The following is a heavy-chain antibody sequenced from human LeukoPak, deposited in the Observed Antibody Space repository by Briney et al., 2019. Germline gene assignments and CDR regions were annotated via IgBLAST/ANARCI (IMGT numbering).Heavy chain of an antibody. CDR3: ARDFHPSYYYGPGSYTD. CDR1: GGSISSYY. Sequence: PSETLSLTCTVSGGSISSYYWSWIRQPAGKGLEWIGRIYTSGSTNYNPSLKSRVTMSVVTSKNQFSLKLSSVTAADTAVYYCARDFHPSYYYGPGSYTDWGQGTRVTVSS. CDR2: IYTSGST. V-gene: IGHV4-4*07. D-gene: IGHD3-10*01. J-gene: IGHJ4*02.